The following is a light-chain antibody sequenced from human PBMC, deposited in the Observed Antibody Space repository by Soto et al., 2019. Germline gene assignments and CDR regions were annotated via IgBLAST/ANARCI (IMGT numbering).Light chain of an antibody. CDR1: QSLVYSDGNTY. CDR2: EVS. V-gene: IGKV2-30*01. CDR3: MQGTQWPRT. J-gene: IGKJ5*01. Sequence: DVVMTRSPLSLPVTLGQPASISCRSSQSLVYSDGNTYLHWFQQRPGQSPRRLIYEVSNRDSGVPDRFSGSGSGTDFTLKISRVEAEDVGVYYCMQGTQWPRTFGQGTRLEIK.